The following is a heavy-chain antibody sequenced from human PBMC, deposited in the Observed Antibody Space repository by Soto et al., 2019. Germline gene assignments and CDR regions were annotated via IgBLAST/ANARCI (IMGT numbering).Heavy chain of an antibody. Sequence: VQLWDSGGGLVQPGGSLRLSCAASGFSFSRSAMSWVRQAPGKRLEWVSTFRESGGTTHYADPVKGRCTISRDTSNNILSLQMNSLRAEDTAIYYCTKDSHWAIISPTHDYWCQVTLVTVSS. D-gene: IGHD2-2*01. CDR1: GFSFSRSA. CDR2: FRESGGTT. CDR3: TKDSHWAIISPTHDY. J-gene: IGHJ4*02. V-gene: IGHV3-23*01.